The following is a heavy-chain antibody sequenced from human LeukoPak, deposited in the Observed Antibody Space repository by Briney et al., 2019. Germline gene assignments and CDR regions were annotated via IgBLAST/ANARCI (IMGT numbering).Heavy chain of an antibody. CDR3: ARVLVTATTYYFDY. CDR2: IYYSGST. D-gene: IGHD2-21*02. J-gene: IGHJ4*02. CDR1: GGSISSYY. V-gene: IGHV4-59*01. Sequence: TSETLSLTCTVSGGSISSYYWSWIRQPPGKGLEWIGYIYYSGSTNYNPSLKSRVTISVDTSKNQFSLKLSSVTAADTAVYYCARVLVTATTYYFDYWGQGTLVTVSS.